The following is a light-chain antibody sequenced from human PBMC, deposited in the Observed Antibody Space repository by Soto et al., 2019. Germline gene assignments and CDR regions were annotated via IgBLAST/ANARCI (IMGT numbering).Light chain of an antibody. Sequence: QSVLTQPPSASGTPGQRVTISCSGSSSNIGSNTVNWYQQLPGTATKLLIYSDNQRPSGVPDRFSVSKSGTSVSLAISGLQSDDEADYYCAAWDDSLNGLVFGGGTKLTVL. CDR1: SSNIGSNT. J-gene: IGLJ2*01. CDR3: AAWDDSLNGLV. V-gene: IGLV1-44*01. CDR2: SDN.